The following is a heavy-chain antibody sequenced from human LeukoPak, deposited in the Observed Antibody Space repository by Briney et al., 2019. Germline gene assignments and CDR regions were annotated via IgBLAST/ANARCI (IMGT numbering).Heavy chain of an antibody. V-gene: IGHV4-4*07. J-gene: IGHJ6*03. CDR3: ASGPIVVVPAAMNYYYYYMDV. Sequence: PSETLSLTCTVSGGSISSYYWSWIRQPAGKGLEWIGRICTSGSTNYNPSLKSRVTMSVDTSKNQFSLKLSSVTAADTAVYYCASGPIVVVPAAMNYYYYYMDVWGKGTTVTVSS. CDR2: ICTSGST. D-gene: IGHD2-2*01. CDR1: GGSISSYY.